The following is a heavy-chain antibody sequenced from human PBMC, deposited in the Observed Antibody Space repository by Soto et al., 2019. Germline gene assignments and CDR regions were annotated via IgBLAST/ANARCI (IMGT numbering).Heavy chain of an antibody. CDR1: GFTFTMYG. CDR3: ARGRGDDYGDYVYYYYYMDV. V-gene: IGHV1-18*01. CDR2: INANSGNT. D-gene: IGHD4-17*01. Sequence: ASVKVSCKASGFTFTMYGMSWVRQAPGQGLEWMGWINANSGNTNYAQKFQGRVTMTTYTSISTAYMELSSLRSEDTAVYYCARGRGDDYGDYVYYYYYMDVWGKGTTVTVSS. J-gene: IGHJ6*03.